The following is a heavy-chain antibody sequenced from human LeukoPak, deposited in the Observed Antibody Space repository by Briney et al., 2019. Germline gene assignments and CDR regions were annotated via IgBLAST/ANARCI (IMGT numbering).Heavy chain of an antibody. CDR3: TRGWNWFDP. CDR1: GDSVSSNSAT. V-gene: IGHV6-1*01. D-gene: IGHD5-24*01. J-gene: IGHJ5*02. CDR2: TYYRSKWYS. Sequence: SQTLSLTCAISGDSVSSNSATWNWIRHSPSRDLESLGRTYYRSKWYSDYAVSVKSRITINADTSKNQFSLQLNSVTPEDTAVYYCTRGWNWFDPWGQGTLVTVSS.